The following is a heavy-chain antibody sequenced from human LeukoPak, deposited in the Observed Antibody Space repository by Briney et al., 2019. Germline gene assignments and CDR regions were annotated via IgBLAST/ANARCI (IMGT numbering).Heavy chain of an antibody. V-gene: IGHV3-7*01. CDR3: ASVRLPGDAFDI. CDR1: GFSFSTYW. Sequence: GGSLRLSCAASGFSFSTYWMSWVRQAPWRGLEWVANIKPHGSEKYYVDSVKGRFTISRDNAKNTVYLQMNSLRVEDTAMYFCASVRLPGDAFDIWGQGTRVTVSS. CDR2: IKPHGSEK. J-gene: IGHJ3*02.